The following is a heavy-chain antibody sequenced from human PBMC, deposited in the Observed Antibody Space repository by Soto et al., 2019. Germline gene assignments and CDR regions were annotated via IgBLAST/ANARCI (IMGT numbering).Heavy chain of an antibody. CDR3: ARGMTTVTTFDY. CDR2: IYHSGST. D-gene: IGHD4-17*01. CDR1: GGSISSGGYS. V-gene: IGHV4-30-2*01. J-gene: IGHJ4*02. Sequence: QLQLQESGSGLVKPSQTLSLTCAVSGGSISSGGYSCNWIRQPPGKGLEWIGYIYHSGSTYYNPSLTSRVTLSVDRSKNQLSLKLMSVTAADTAVYYCARGMTTVTTFDYWAQGTLVTVSS.